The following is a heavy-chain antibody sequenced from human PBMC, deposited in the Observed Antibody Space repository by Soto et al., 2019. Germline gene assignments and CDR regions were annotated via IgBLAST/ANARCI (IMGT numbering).Heavy chain of an antibody. CDR2: ISSSSSYI. V-gene: IGHV3-21*01. CDR3: AIYSYGYDPNDY. Sequence: EVQLVESGGGLVKPGGSLRLSCAASGFTFSSYSMNWVRQAPGKGLEWVSSISSSSSYIYYADSVKGRFTISRDNAKNSLYLQMNSLRAEDTAVYYCAIYSYGYDPNDYWGQGTLVTVSS. J-gene: IGHJ4*02. D-gene: IGHD5-18*01. CDR1: GFTFSSYS.